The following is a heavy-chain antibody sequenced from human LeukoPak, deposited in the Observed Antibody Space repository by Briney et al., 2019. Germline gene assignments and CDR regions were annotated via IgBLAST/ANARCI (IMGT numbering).Heavy chain of an antibody. D-gene: IGHD6-19*01. Sequence: GGSLRLFCAASGFTVSSNYISWVRQAPGKGLEWVSVIYSGGSTYYADSVKGRFTISRDNSKNTLYIQMNSLRAEDTAVYYCASSAFSSSGWYGDYWGQGTLVTVSS. CDR1: GFTVSSNY. V-gene: IGHV3-53*01. CDR2: IYSGGST. CDR3: ASSAFSSSGWYGDY. J-gene: IGHJ4*02.